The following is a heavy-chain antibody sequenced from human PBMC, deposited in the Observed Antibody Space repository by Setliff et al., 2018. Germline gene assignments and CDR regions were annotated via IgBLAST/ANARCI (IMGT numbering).Heavy chain of an antibody. J-gene: IGHJ6*02. CDR3: TTSPISSGWHSNFDYNMDV. Sequence: PGGSLRLSCTASGFTFSNAWMSWVRQAPGKGLEWVGRIKRITDSGTTDHAAPVKDRFTVSRDDSISTLYLQMNSLKTEDTAVYYCTTSPISSGWHSNFDYNMDVWGQGTTVTVSS. D-gene: IGHD6-19*01. CDR1: GFTFSNAW. CDR2: IKRITDSGTT. V-gene: IGHV3-15*01.